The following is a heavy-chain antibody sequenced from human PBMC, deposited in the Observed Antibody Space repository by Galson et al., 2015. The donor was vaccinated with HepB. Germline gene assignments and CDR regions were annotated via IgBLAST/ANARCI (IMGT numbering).Heavy chain of an antibody. CDR2: IVVGSGNT. Sequence: SVKVSCKASGFTCTSSAMQWVRQARGQRLEWIGWIVVGSGNTNYAQKFQERVTITRDMSTSTAYMELSSLRSEDTAVYYCAAVGATTGYFDYWGQGTLVTVSS. CDR3: AAVGATTGYFDY. CDR1: GFTCTSSA. D-gene: IGHD1-26*01. J-gene: IGHJ4*02. V-gene: IGHV1-58*02.